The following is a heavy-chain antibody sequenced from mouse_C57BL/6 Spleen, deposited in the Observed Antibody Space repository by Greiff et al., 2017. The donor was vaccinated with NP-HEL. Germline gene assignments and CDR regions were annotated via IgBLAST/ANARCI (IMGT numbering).Heavy chain of an antibody. V-gene: IGHV5-4*01. CDR2: ISDGGSYT. CDR1: GFTFSSYA. J-gene: IGHJ2*01. D-gene: IGHD2-3*01. Sequence: EVNVVESGGGLVKPGGSLKLSCAASGFTFSSYAMSWVRQTPEKRLEWVATISDGGSYTYYPDNVKGRFTISRDNATNNLYLQMSHLKSEDTAMYYCARDGKDDGYYEGYLDYWGQGTTLTVSS. CDR3: ARDGKDDGYYEGYLDY.